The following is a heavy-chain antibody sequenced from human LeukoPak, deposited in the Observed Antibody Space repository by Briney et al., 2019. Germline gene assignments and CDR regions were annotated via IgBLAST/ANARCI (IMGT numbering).Heavy chain of an antibody. Sequence: SETLSLTCTVSGGSINSGSYYWSWIRQHPGKGLEWIGYTYYSGSTYYNPSLESRVTISVDTSKNQFSLRLSSVTAADTAVYYCARGNYYDTSGYLDYWGQGTLVTVSS. CDR3: ARGNYYDTSGYLDY. CDR2: TYYSGST. CDR1: GGSINSGSYY. D-gene: IGHD3-22*01. V-gene: IGHV4-31*03. J-gene: IGHJ4*02.